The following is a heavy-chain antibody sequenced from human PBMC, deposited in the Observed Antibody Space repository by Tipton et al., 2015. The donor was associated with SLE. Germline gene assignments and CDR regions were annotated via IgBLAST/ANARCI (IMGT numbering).Heavy chain of an antibody. V-gene: IGHV3-9*01. J-gene: IGHJ4*02. CDR3: AKDLEMITSYFFDL. CDR2: ITWNSGSI. Sequence: SLRLSCAASGFTFDDYAMHWVRQAPGKGLEWVSGITWNSGSIGYADSVKGRITISRDNAKNSLYLEINSLRAEDTALYYCAKDLEMITSYFFDLWGQGTLVTVSS. CDR1: GFTFDDYA. D-gene: IGHD3-16*01.